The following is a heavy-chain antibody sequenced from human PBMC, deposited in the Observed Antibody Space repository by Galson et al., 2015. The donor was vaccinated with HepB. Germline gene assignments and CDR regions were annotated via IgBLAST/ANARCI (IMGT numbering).Heavy chain of an antibody. V-gene: IGHV3-23*01. J-gene: IGHJ4*02. CDR2: ISGSGGST. Sequence: SLRLSCAASGFTFSSYAMSWVRQAPGKGLEWVSAISGSGGSTYYADSVKGRFTISRDNSKNTLYLQMNSLRAEDTAVYYCAKGTSLLWFGESVWGQGTLVTVSS. D-gene: IGHD3-10*01. CDR1: GFTFSSYA. CDR3: AKGTSLLWFGESV.